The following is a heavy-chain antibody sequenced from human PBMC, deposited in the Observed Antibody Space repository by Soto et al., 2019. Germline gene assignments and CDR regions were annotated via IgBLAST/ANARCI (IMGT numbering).Heavy chain of an antibody. Sequence: GASVKVSCKASGYTFPSYSFTWLRQSPGQGLEWMGWISPYNGNTNYAQKLQGRLTMTTDTSTSTAYMELRSLRSDDTAVYYCARVVSGYPDYWGQGTLVTVSS. CDR3: ARVVSGYPDY. D-gene: IGHD3-3*01. V-gene: IGHV1-18*04. J-gene: IGHJ4*02. CDR2: ISPYNGNT. CDR1: GYTFPSYS.